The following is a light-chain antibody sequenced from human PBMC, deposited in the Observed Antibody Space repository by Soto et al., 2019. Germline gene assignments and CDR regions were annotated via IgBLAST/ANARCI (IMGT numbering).Light chain of an antibody. CDR3: QTWGTGIHV. CDR1: RGHSSYA. Sequence: QPVLTQSPSASASLGASVKLTCTLSRGHSSYAIAWHQQQPEKGPRYLMKLNSDGSHCKGDGIPDRFSGSSSGAERYLTISSLQSEDEADYYCQTWGTGIHVFGTGTKVTVL. J-gene: IGLJ1*01. CDR2: LNSDGSH. V-gene: IGLV4-69*01.